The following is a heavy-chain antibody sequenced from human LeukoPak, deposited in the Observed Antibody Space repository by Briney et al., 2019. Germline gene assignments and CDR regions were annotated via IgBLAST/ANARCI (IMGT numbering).Heavy chain of an antibody. J-gene: IGHJ5*02. CDR2: INPSGGST. V-gene: IGHV1-46*03. D-gene: IGHD6-13*01. CDR3: ARGHSSSWEYNWFDP. Sequence: ASVTVSCKASGYTFTSYYMHWVRQAPGQGLEWMGIINPSGGSTSYAQKFQGRVTMTRDTSTSTVDMELSSLRSEDTAVYYWARGHSSSWEYNWFDPWGQGTLVTVSS. CDR1: GYTFTSYY.